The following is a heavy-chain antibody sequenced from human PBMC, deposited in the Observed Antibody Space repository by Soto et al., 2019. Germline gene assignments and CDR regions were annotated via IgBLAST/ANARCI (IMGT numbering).Heavy chain of an antibody. CDR3: ARHEGHYGDFTFDY. Sequence: QVQLQESGPGLVKPSETLSLTCTVSGGSISSYYWSWIRQPPGKGLEWIGYIYYSGSTNYNPSLKSRVTISVDTSKNQFYLKLSSVTAADTAVYYCARHEGHYGDFTFDYWGQGTLVTVSS. J-gene: IGHJ4*02. D-gene: IGHD4-17*01. CDR1: GGSISSYY. V-gene: IGHV4-59*08. CDR2: IYYSGST.